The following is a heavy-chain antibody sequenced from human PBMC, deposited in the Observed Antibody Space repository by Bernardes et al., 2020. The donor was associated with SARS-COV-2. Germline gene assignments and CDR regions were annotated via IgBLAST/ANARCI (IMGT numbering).Heavy chain of an antibody. D-gene: IGHD6-13*01. CDR2: ISGSGNST. CDR3: AKAGAAVGTDYLDY. V-gene: IGHV3-23*01. CDR1: GFTFRNYA. Sequence: GGSLRLSCAASGFTFRNYAMSWVRQAPGKGLEWVSAISGSGNSTYYADSVKGRFTISRDNSKNTLYLQMNSLRAEDTAVYYCAKAGAAVGTDYLDYWGQGILVTVSS. J-gene: IGHJ4*02.